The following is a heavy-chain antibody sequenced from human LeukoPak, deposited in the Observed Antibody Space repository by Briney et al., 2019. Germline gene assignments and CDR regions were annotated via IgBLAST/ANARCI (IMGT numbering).Heavy chain of an antibody. J-gene: IGHJ3*02. V-gene: IGHV5-51*01. D-gene: IGHD6-19*01. Sequence: GESLQISCKGSGYRFTSYWIGWVRQMPGKGLEWMGIIYPGDSDTRYSPSFQGQVTISAGKSISTAYLQWSSLQASDTAMYYCARSPPPGIAVAGTRDAFDIWGQGTMVTVSS. CDR3: ARSPPPGIAVAGTRDAFDI. CDR2: IYPGDSDT. CDR1: GYRFTSYW.